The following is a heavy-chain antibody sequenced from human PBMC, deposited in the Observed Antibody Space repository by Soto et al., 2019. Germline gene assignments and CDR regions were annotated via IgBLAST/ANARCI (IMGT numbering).Heavy chain of an antibody. CDR1: GFSFGTFA. J-gene: IGHJ5*02. D-gene: IGHD2-21*01. CDR2: IGGSGTMT. Sequence: EVQLLESGGILAQPGGSLRLSCAASGFSFGTFAMNWVRQAPGEGLEWVSSIGGSGTMTHYADSVKGRFTISRDNSKNMVYLQMNTLRAEDTAVYYCVKSDVLKTTSGGWCNWFDPWGQGTLVTVSS. CDR3: VKSDVLKTTSGGWCNWFDP. V-gene: IGHV3-23*01.